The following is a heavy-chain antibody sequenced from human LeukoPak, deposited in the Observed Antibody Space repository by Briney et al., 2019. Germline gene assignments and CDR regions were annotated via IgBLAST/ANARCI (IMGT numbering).Heavy chain of an antibody. Sequence: GGSLRLSCTASGFTFSTYWMSWVRQAPGKGLEWVANINQDGSEKYYVDSVKGRFTISRDNAKHSVYLLMNSLRAEDTAVYYCARGYCSDTSCHGDRALDCWGQGTLVSVSS. D-gene: IGHD2-2*01. CDR2: INQDGSEK. V-gene: IGHV3-7*01. J-gene: IGHJ4*02. CDR3: ARGYCSDTSCHGDRALDC. CDR1: GFTFSTYW.